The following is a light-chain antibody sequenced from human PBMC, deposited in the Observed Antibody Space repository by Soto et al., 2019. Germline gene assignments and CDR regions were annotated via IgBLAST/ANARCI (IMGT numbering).Light chain of an antibody. Sequence: AIQLTQSPSSLSASVGDRVTISCRASRDIRNVLAWYQQKPGTAPKLLIFDASRLESGVPSRFSGSASGTEFTLTISSLQPDDFATYYCQQYDNYPLTFGGGTKVEIK. CDR3: QQYDNYPLT. V-gene: IGKV1D-13*01. J-gene: IGKJ4*01. CDR2: DAS. CDR1: RDIRNV.